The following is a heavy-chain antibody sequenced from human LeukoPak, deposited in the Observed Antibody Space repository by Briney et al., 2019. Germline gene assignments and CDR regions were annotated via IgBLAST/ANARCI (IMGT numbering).Heavy chain of an antibody. Sequence: SETLSLTCTVSGGSISSYYWSWIRQPPGKGLEWIGYIYYSGSTNYNPSLKSRVTISVDTSKNQFSLNLSSVTAADTAVYYCARVHGSSYYYYYMDVWGKGTTVTVSS. CDR3: ARVHGSSYYYYYMDV. D-gene: IGHD3-10*01. V-gene: IGHV4-59*01. J-gene: IGHJ6*03. CDR1: GGSISSYY. CDR2: IYYSGST.